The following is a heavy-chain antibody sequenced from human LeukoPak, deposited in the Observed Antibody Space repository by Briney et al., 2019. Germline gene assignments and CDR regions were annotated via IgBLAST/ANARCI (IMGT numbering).Heavy chain of an antibody. V-gene: IGHV4-59*08. CDR2: IYYSEST. J-gene: IGHJ5*02. CDR1: GGSISSSY. D-gene: IGHD3-16*01. CDR3: ARRSQENGMITANNWFDP. Sequence: SETLSLTCTVSGGSISSSYWGWIRQPPGKGLEWIGYIYYSESTKYNPSLKSRVTISVDTSKNQFSLKLTSVTAADTAVYYCARRSQENGMITANNWFDPWGQGTLVTVSS.